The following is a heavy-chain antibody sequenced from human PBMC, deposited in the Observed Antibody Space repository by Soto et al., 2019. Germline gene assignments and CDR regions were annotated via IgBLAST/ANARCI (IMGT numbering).Heavy chain of an antibody. CDR1: GFAISRGYY. V-gene: IGHV4-38-2*02. CDR2: IYPSGST. J-gene: IGHJ3*02. CDR3: ARAGVLYYYDSSGYYKSSGEAFDI. Sequence: SETLSLTCSVSGFAISRGYYWSWVRQPPGKGLEWIGSIYPSGSTYYNPSLKSRVTISVDTSKNQFSLKLSSVTAADTAVYYCARAGVLYYYDSSGYYKSSGEAFDIWGQGTMVTVSS. D-gene: IGHD3-22*01.